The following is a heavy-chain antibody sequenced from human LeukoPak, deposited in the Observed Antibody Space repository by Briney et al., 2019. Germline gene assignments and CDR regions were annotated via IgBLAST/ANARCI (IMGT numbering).Heavy chain of an antibody. D-gene: IGHD3-9*01. Sequence: GASVKVSCKASGGSFSSYAISWVRQAPGQGLEWMGRIIPIFGTANYAQKFQGRVTITADKSTSTAYMELSSLRSEDTAVYYCARSLLRYFDWLFGYWGQGTLVTVSS. CDR3: ARSLLRYFDWLFGY. CDR1: GGSFSSYA. V-gene: IGHV1-69*06. CDR2: IIPIFGTA. J-gene: IGHJ4*02.